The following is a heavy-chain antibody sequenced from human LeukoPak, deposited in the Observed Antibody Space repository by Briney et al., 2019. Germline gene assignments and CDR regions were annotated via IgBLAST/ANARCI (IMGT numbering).Heavy chain of an antibody. D-gene: IGHD6-19*01. CDR3: ARLGRTAGSYSSGWYWFDP. V-gene: IGHV5-51*01. CDR2: IYPGDSDT. J-gene: IGHJ5*02. Sequence: GESLKISCWDSGSSFTSYWIGWVRQMPGKGLEWMGIIYPGDSDTRYSPSFQGQVTISADKSISTAYLQWSSLKASDTAMYYCARLGRTAGSYSSGWYWFDPWGQGTLVTVSS. CDR1: GSSFTSYW.